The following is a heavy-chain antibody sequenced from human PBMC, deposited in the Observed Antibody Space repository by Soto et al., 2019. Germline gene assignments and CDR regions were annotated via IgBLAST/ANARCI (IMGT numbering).Heavy chain of an antibody. CDR1: GLIFSNYA. CDR2: VSGGADST. J-gene: IGHJ4*02. CDR3: SKGALVVPAAIRGYFDY. Sequence: GGSLRLSCAASGLIFSNYAMSWVRQAPGKGLEWVSTVSGGADSTYYADSVKGRFTISRDNSKNTLYLQMNSLRAEDTAVYYCSKGALVVPAAIRGYFDYWGKGTLVTVSS. D-gene: IGHD2-2*02. V-gene: IGHV3-23*01.